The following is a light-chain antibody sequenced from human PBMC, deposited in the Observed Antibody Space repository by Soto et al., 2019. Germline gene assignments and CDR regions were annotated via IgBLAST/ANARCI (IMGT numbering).Light chain of an antibody. CDR1: SSDVGGYNY. CDR3: SSYAGSNNHVV. CDR2: DVG. Sequence: QSALTQPRSVSGSPGQSVTISCTGTSSDVGGYNYVSWYQQHPGKAPKLMIYDVGKRPSGVPDRFSGSKSDNTASLTISGLQAEDEADYYCSSYAGSNNHVVFGGGTKLTVL. J-gene: IGLJ2*01. V-gene: IGLV2-11*01.